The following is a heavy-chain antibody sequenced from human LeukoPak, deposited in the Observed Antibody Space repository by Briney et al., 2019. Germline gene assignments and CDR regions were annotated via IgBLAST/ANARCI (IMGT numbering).Heavy chain of an antibody. CDR3: ARVVIYYYMDV. V-gene: IGHV3-48*03. D-gene: IGHD2-21*01. CDR1: GFTFSSYE. Sequence: GGSLRLSCAASGFTFSSYEMNWVRQAPGKGLEWVSSISRSATTIYYADSVKGRFTISRDNAKNSLYLQMNSLRAEDTAVYFCARVVIYYYMDVWGKGTTVTVSS. CDR2: ISRSATTI. J-gene: IGHJ6*03.